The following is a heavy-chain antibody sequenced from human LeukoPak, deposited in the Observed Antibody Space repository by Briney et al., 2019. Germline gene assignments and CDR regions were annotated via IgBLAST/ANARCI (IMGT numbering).Heavy chain of an antibody. CDR1: GDSINSYS. D-gene: IGHD3-3*01. V-gene: IGHV4-4*07. J-gene: IGHJ6*04. Sequence: PSETLSLICTVSGDSINSYSWTWIRQPAGKGLEWIGRIHINGNTDYKPSLKSRVTISVDTSKNQFSLKLSSVTAADTAVYYCARAPGITIFGVVTSPSMDVWGKGTTVTVSP. CDR3: ARAPGITIFGVVTSPSMDV. CDR2: IHINGNT.